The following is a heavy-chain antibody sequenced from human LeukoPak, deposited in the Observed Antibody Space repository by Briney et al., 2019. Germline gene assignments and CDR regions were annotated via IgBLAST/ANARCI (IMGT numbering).Heavy chain of an antibody. D-gene: IGHD5-12*01. V-gene: IGHV4-39*01. CDR3: ASRGGYSGYDRLDY. CDR1: GASVSGDPYY. Sequence: PSETLSLTCTVSGASVSGDPYYWGWIRQPPGKGLEWIGSIYYSGSTYYNPSLKSRVTISVDTSKNQFSLKLSSVTAADTAVYYCASRGGYSGYDRLDYWGQGTLVTVSS. J-gene: IGHJ4*02. CDR2: IYYSGST.